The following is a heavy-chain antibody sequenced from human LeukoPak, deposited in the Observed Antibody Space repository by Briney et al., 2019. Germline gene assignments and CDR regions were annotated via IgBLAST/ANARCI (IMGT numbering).Heavy chain of an antibody. CDR3: ASEDSSSWTRWFDP. Sequence: PSETLSLTCTVSGGSISSSSYYWGWIRQPPGKGLEWIGSIYYSGSTYYNPSLKSRVTISVDTSKNQFSLKLSSVTAADTAVYYCASEDSSSWTRWFDPWGQGTLVTVSS. CDR1: GGSISSSSYY. V-gene: IGHV4-39*01. J-gene: IGHJ5*02. D-gene: IGHD6-13*01. CDR2: IYYSGST.